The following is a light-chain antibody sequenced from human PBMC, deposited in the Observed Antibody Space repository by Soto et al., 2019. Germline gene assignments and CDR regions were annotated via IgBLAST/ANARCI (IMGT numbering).Light chain of an antibody. J-gene: IGLJ1*01. CDR3: CSYAGNNTYDV. Sequence: QSALTQPRSVSGSPGQSVTISCTGTSSDGGGYNYVSWNQQHPGKAPKLMIYNVSHRPSGVPDRFSGSKSGNTASLTISALQPEDEDDYYCCSYAGNNTYDVFGTGTKVTVL. CDR2: NVS. V-gene: IGLV2-11*01. CDR1: SSDGGGYNY.